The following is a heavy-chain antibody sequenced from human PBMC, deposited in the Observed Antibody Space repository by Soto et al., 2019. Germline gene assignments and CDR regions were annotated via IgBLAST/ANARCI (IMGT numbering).Heavy chain of an antibody. CDR2: IYYSGST. D-gene: IGHD2-21*02. V-gene: IGHV4-39*01. CDR1: GGSISSSSYY. J-gene: IGHJ4*02. Sequence: SETLSLTCTVSGGSISSSSYYWGWIRQPPGKGLEWIGSIYYSGSTYYNPSLKSRVTISVDTSKNQFSLKLSSVTAADTAVYYCARTLTCGGDCYYFDYWGQGTLVTVSS. CDR3: ARTLTCGGDCYYFDY.